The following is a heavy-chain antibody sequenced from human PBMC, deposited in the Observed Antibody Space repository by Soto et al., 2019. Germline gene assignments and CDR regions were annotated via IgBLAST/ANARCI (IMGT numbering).Heavy chain of an antibody. J-gene: IGHJ6*02. CDR2: IYHAGSV. V-gene: IGHV4-38-2*01. Sequence: SETLSLTCAVSGYSIVSGYYWAWIRQSPGKGLEWIGSIYHAGSVYYNPSLNSRVAVSLDTSKNHFSLKLTSVTAADTAVYYCARTFDYYGMDVWGQGTTVTVSS. CDR3: ARTFDYYGMDV. CDR1: GYSIVSGYY.